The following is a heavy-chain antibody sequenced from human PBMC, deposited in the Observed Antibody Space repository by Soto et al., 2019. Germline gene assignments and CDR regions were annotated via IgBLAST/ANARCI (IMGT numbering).Heavy chain of an antibody. CDR1: GGSISSYY. D-gene: IGHD3-22*01. J-gene: IGHJ6*02. CDR3: ARNKANDDDGSGYPCGYYYAIDV. Sequence: QVQLQESGPGLVKPSETLSLTCTVSGGSISSYYWSWLRQPPGKGLEWIGYIYYSGSTNYNPTLKSRVTISLDTSTSQSALKLSFVSAADTAVYYCARNKANDDDGSGYPCGYYYAIDVCGQGTTVTDS. CDR2: IYYSGST. V-gene: IGHV4-59*01.